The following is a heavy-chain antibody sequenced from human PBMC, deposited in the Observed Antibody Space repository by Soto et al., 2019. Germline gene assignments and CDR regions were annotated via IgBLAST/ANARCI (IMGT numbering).Heavy chain of an antibody. V-gene: IGHV1-46*01. CDR3: ARELGDILTGYVGYYYYGMDV. Sequence: SVKVSFKASGYTFTSYYMHWVRQAPGQGLEWMGIINPSGGSTSYAQKFQGRVTMTRDTSTSTVYMALSSLRSEDTAVYYCARELGDILTGYVGYYYYGMDVWGQGTTVTVSS. J-gene: IGHJ6*02. D-gene: IGHD3-9*01. CDR1: GYTFTSYY. CDR2: INPSGGST.